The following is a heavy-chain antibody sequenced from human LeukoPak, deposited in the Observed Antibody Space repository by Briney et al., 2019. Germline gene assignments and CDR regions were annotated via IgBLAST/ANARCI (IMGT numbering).Heavy chain of an antibody. CDR1: GFTFSTYS. Sequence: AGSLRLSCAVSGFTFSTYSMNWVRQAPGKGLEWVSYISSSGGTMYYADSVKGRFTISRDNAKNSLYLQMNSLGVEDTAVYYCARDKRSVNWFDPWGLGTLVTVSS. CDR2: ISSSGGTM. V-gene: IGHV3-48*01. CDR3: ARDKRSVNWFDP. J-gene: IGHJ5*02. D-gene: IGHD4-17*01.